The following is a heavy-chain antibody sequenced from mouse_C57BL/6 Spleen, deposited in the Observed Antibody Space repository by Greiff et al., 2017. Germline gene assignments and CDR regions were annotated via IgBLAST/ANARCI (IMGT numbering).Heavy chain of an antibody. J-gene: IGHJ4*01. CDR2: ISDGGSYT. D-gene: IGHD2-4*01. CDR3: AREGTIYYDYDDAMDY. V-gene: IGHV5-4*01. CDR1: GFTFSSYA. Sequence: EVQLVESGGGLVKPGGSLKLSCAASGFTFSSYAMSWVRQTPEKRLEWVATISDGGSYTYYPDNVKGRFTISRDNAKNNLYLQMSHLKSEDTAMYYCAREGTIYYDYDDAMDYWGQGTSVTVSS.